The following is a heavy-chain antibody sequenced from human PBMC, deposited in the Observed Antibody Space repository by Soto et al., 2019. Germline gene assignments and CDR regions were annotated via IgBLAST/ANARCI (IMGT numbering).Heavy chain of an antibody. V-gene: IGHV3-23*01. J-gene: IGHJ5*02. CDR3: AKDRRAGGNYGFYSDL. Sequence: GGSLRLSCAASGFTFSSYGMTWVRQAPGKGLEWVSFSSATGAGTYYADSVKGRFTISRDNSKNTLYLQMTSLRADDTAVYYCAKDRRAGGNYGFYSDLWGQGALVTVSS. CDR2: SSATGAGT. CDR1: GFTFSSYG. D-gene: IGHD1-7*01.